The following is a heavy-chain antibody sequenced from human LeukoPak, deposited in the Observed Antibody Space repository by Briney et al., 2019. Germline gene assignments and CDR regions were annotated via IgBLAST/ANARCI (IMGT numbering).Heavy chain of an antibody. CDR1: GFTFSDYW. CDR3: ARDRVVVPAAYFDY. V-gene: IGHV3-74*01. Sequence: GGSLRLSCAASGFTFSDYWMHWVRQAPGKGLVWVSLINTDGSRTSYADSVKGRFTISRDSAKNTLYLQMNSLRAEDTAVYYCARDRVVVPAAYFDYWGQGTLVTVSS. D-gene: IGHD2-2*01. CDR2: INTDGSRT. J-gene: IGHJ4*02.